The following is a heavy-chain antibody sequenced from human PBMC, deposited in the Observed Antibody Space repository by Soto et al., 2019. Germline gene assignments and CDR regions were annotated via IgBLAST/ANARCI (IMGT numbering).Heavy chain of an antibody. D-gene: IGHD4-17*01. J-gene: IGHJ5*02. CDR1: GGSISSYY. CDR3: ARAAGYGDYEWWFDP. V-gene: IGHV4-59*01. CDR2: IYYSGST. Sequence: ASETLSLTCTVSGGSISSYYWSWIRQPPGKGLEWIGYIYYSGSTNYNPSLKSRVTISVDTSKNQFSLKLSSVTAADTAVYYCARAAGYGDYEWWFDPWGQGTLVTVSS.